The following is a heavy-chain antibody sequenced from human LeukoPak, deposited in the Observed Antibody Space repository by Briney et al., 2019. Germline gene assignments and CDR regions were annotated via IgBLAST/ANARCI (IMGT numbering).Heavy chain of an antibody. CDR1: GFTFSSYA. CDR3: ARGTKQWLTSPDY. CDR2: ISYDGSNK. D-gene: IGHD6-19*01. J-gene: IGHJ4*02. Sequence: GGSLRLSCAASGFTFSSYAMHWVRQAPGKGLEWVAVISYDGSNKYYADSVKGRFTISRDNSKNTLYLQMNSLRAEDTAVYYCARGTKQWLTSPDYWGQGTLVTVSS. V-gene: IGHV3-30-3*01.